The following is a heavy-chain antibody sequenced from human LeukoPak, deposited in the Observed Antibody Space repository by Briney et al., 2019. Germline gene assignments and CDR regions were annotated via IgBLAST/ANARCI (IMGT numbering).Heavy chain of an antibody. D-gene: IGHD2-2*01. CDR2: ICAYNGNT. V-gene: IGHV1-18*04. J-gene: IGHJ5*02. CDR1: GYSYTSYG. Sequence: ASVKVSCKASGYSYTSYGISWVRHAPGQGLEWMGWICAYNGNTNYAQKLQGRDTMTTDTSTSTAYMELRSLRSDDTAVYYCARGALYCSSTSCPLGFDPWGQGTLVTVSS. CDR3: ARGALYCSSTSCPLGFDP.